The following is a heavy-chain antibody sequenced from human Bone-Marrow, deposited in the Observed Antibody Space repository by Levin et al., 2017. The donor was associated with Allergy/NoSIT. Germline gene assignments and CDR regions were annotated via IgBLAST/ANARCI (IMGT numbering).Heavy chain of an antibody. CDR2: ISGSSSYI. CDR3: ARRNDFWSRTHGGYYFCMDV. J-gene: IGHJ6*03. D-gene: IGHD3-3*01. V-gene: IGHV3-21*01. Sequence: GESLKISCAASGFTFSSYTMNWVRQAPGKGLEWVSSISGSSSYITFSDSVKGRLTISRDNAKNSRFLQMNNLRAEDTAVYYCARRNDFWSRTHGGYYFCMDVWGTGTTVTVSS. CDR1: GFTFSSYT.